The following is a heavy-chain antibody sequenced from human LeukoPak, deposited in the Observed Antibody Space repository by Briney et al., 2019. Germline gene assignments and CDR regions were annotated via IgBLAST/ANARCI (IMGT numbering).Heavy chain of an antibody. Sequence: PGGSLRLSCAASGFTFSDHYLDWVRQAPGKGLEWVGRIRNKANSQTTEYAASVKDRFTISRDDSKNSLYLQVNSLKTEDTAVYYCVTVSSFDYWGQGTLVTVSS. CDR3: VTVSSFDY. J-gene: IGHJ4*02. CDR1: GFTFSDHY. CDR2: IRNKANSQTT. V-gene: IGHV3-72*01.